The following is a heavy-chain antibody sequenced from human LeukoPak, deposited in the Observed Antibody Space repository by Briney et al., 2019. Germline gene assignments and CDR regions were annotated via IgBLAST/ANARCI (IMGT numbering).Heavy chain of an antibody. V-gene: IGHV3-7*01. CDR2: VNRDGSET. D-gene: IGHD3-22*01. J-gene: IGHJ6*02. CDR3: ARRPYSDTSGRLSDV. Sequence: PGGSLRLSCAASGFALSSHWMTWVRQVPGRGREGVANVNRDGSETYYLDSVKGRFTISRDNAKNSLYLQMNSLRDEDTAVYFCARRPYSDTSGRLSDVWGQGTTVTVSS. CDR1: GFALSSHW.